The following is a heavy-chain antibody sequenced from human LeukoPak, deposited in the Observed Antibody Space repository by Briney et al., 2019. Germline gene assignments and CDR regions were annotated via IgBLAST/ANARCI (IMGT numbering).Heavy chain of an antibody. CDR1: GGTFSSYA. CDR3: ATYGPMTTVTTQGPGFDY. D-gene: IGHD4-17*01. J-gene: IGHJ4*02. Sequence: ASVKVSCKASGGTFSSYAISWARQAPGQGLEWMGRIIPIFGTANYAQKFQGRVTITTDESTSTAYMELSSLRSKDTAVYYCATYGPMTTVTTQGPGFDYWGQGTLVTVSS. CDR2: IIPIFGTA. V-gene: IGHV1-69*05.